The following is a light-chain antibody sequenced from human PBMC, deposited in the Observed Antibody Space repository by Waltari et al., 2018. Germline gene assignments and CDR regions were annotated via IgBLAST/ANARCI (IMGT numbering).Light chain of an antibody. CDR2: SAS. J-gene: IGLJ3*02. CDR3: LLSSGGAWV. V-gene: IGLV7-43*01. CDR1: TEAVSSGNT. Sequence: QTVVTQEPSLTVSPGGTVTLTCVSSTEAVSSGNTPTWLQQKPGQAPRILVYSASNRHSWTPARFSGYRLEGKAALTLSGVKPDDEADYYCLLSSGGAWVFGGGTKLTVL.